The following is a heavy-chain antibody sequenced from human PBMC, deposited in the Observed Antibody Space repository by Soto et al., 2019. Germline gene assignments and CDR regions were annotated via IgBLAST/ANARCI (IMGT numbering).Heavy chain of an antibody. D-gene: IGHD3-10*01. Sequence: EVQLLESGGGLVQPGGSLRLSCADSEFTFSGYAMSWVRHAPGKGLEWVSAISGSGGSTYYADSVKGRFTISRDNSKNTLYLQMNSLRAEDTTVYYCAKAPNSTMALFDYWGQGTLVTVSS. V-gene: IGHV3-23*01. CDR2: ISGSGGST. J-gene: IGHJ4*02. CDR1: EFTFSGYA. CDR3: AKAPNSTMALFDY.